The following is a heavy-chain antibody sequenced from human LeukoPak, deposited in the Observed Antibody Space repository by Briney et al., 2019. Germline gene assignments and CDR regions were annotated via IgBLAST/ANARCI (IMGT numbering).Heavy chain of an antibody. CDR3: TRRAWGSGWGAFDI. Sequence: GGSLRLSCAASGFTFSSYWMSWVRQAPGKGLEWVGRIRSKANNYATAYAVSVKGRFTISRDDSKNTAHLQMNRLKTEDTAVYYCTRRAWGSGWGAFDIWGQGTMVTVPS. V-gene: IGHV3-73*01. CDR2: IRSKANNYAT. J-gene: IGHJ3*02. D-gene: IGHD6-19*01. CDR1: GFTFSSYW.